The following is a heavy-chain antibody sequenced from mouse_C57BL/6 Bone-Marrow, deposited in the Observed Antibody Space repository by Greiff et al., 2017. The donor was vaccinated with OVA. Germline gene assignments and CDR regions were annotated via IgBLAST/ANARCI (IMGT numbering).Heavy chain of an antibody. J-gene: IGHJ3*01. CDR3: GEDYYGAWFAY. CDR2: IHPNSGST. CDR1: GYTFTSYW. D-gene: IGHD1-1*01. Sequence: VQLQQPGAELVKPGASVKLSCKASGYTFTSYWMHWVKQRPGQGLEWIGMIHPNSGSTNYNEKFKSKATLTVDKSSSTAYMQLSSLTSEDSAVYYCGEDYYGAWFAYWGQGTLVTVSA. V-gene: IGHV1-64*01.